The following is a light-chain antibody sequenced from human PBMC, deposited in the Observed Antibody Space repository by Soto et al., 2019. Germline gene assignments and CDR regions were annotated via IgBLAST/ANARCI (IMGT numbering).Light chain of an antibody. Sequence: QSLLAHPPSASGTPGQRVTISCSGSSSNIGSTTVNWYQQLPGAAPKLLIYSNNQRPSGVPDRFSGSKSDTSASLAISGLQSEDEADYYCAAWDDSLNGYVFGSGTKVTVL. V-gene: IGLV1-44*01. CDR1: SSNIGSTT. J-gene: IGLJ1*01. CDR2: SNN. CDR3: AAWDDSLNGYV.